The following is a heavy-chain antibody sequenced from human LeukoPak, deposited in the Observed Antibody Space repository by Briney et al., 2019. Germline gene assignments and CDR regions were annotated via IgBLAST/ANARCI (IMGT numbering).Heavy chain of an antibody. Sequence: SQTLSLTCAISGDSVSSSSAAWNWIRQSPSRGLEWLGRTYYRTKWYNDYAVSVNSRITINPDTSKNQFSLQLNSVTPEDTAVYYCARSFYDSSGVAFESWGQGTLVTVSS. V-gene: IGHV6-1*01. J-gene: IGHJ4*02. CDR1: GDSVSSSSAA. CDR2: TYYRTKWYN. D-gene: IGHD3-22*01. CDR3: ARSFYDSSGVAFES.